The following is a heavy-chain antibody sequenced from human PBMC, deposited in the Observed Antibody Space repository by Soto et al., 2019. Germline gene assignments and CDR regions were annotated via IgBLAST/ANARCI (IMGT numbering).Heavy chain of an antibody. Sequence: SLKISCKGSGYSFTSYWIGWVRQMPGKGLEWMGIIYPGDSDTRYSPSFQGQVTISADKSISTAYLQWSSLKASDTAMYYCARQVVVVPAAIREGFYYGMDVWGQGTTVTVSS. CDR2: IYPGDSDT. D-gene: IGHD2-2*01. CDR3: ARQVVVVPAAIREGFYYGMDV. J-gene: IGHJ6*02. CDR1: GYSFTSYW. V-gene: IGHV5-51*01.